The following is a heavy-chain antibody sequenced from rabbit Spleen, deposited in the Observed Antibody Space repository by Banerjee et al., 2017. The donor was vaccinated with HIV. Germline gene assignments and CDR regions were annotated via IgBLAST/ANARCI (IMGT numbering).Heavy chain of an antibody. CDR2: TSGSTGTT. CDR1: GFSFNSSYD. CDR3: ARDLAGSGDGYYTL. D-gene: IGHD4-2*01. V-gene: IGHV1S45*01. Sequence: QEQLEESRGGLVKPEGSLTLTCTASGFSFNSSYDIYWVRQAPGKGLEWIACTSGSTGTTGYATRAKGRFTISKTSSTTVTLRMTSLTAADTATYFCARDLAGSGDGYYTLWGPGTLVTVS. J-gene: IGHJ4*01.